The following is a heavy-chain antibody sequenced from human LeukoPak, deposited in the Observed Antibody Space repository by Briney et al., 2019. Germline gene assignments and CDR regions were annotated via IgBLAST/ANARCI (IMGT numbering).Heavy chain of an antibody. D-gene: IGHD6-19*01. V-gene: IGHV3-48*01. J-gene: IGHJ4*02. CDR2: ISSSSSTI. Sequence: GGSLRLSCAASGFTFSSYSMNWVRQAPGKGLEWVSYISSSSSTIYYADSVKGRFTISRDNAKNSLYLQMNSLRAEDTAVYYCARDLGSGWYSPFDYWGREPWSPSPQ. CDR1: GFTFSSYS. CDR3: ARDLGSGWYSPFDY.